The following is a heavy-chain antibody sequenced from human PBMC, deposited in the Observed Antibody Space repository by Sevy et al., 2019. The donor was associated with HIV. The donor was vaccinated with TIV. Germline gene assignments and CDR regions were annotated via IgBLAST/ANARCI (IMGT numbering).Heavy chain of an antibody. Sequence: GGSLRLSCAASGFTFSNYDMNWVRQAPGKGVEWVSYISSDSSRIYYADSVKGRLTISRDNAKNSLYVQMNRLRAEDTAVYYCAREWGYTDQGMDVWGQGTTVTVSS. CDR3: AREWGYTDQGMDV. J-gene: IGHJ6*02. D-gene: IGHD5-12*01. CDR2: ISSDSSRI. V-gene: IGHV3-48*01. CDR1: GFTFSNYD.